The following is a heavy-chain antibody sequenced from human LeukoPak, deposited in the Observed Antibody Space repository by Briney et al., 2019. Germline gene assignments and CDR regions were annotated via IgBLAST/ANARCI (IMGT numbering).Heavy chain of an antibody. CDR1: GGSISSSRYY. V-gene: IGHV4-39*01. J-gene: IGHJ4*01. Sequence: PSETLSLTCTVSGGSISSSRYYWGWIRQPPGKGLEGIGSIDDSGSTYYNPALRSLVTISVNTSKNQFSLKLSPVTAADTAGYCCESRRSVDTDYWGPGIMVTV. CDR2: IDDSGST. CDR3: ESRRSVDTDY. D-gene: IGHD6-19*01.